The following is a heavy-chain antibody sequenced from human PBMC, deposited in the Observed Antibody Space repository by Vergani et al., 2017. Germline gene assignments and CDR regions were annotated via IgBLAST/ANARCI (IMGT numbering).Heavy chain of an antibody. CDR2: MNPNSGTT. D-gene: IGHD2-2*02. J-gene: IGHJ6*03. CDR3: ARGYCSSTSCYRAYYYYMDV. CDR1: GYSFSSYD. V-gene: IGHV1-8*01. Sequence: QVQLVQSGAEVKKPGASVKVSCRASGYSFSSYDISWVRQATGQGLEWMGWMNPNSGTTGYAQKFQGRVTMTRDTSTRTVYMELSSLRSDDTAVYYCARGYCSSTSCYRAYYYYMDVWGKGATVTVS.